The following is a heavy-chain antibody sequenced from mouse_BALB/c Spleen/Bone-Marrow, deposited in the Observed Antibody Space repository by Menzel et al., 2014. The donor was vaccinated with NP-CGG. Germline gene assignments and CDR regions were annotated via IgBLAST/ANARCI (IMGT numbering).Heavy chain of an antibody. Sequence: EVKVEESGGGLVQPGGSLKLSCAASGFDFXRYWMSWVRQAPGKGLEWIGEINPDSSTINYTPSLKDKFIISRDNAKNTLYLQMSKVRSEDTALYYCARQGYYGYSDYWGQGTTLTVSS. J-gene: IGHJ2*01. CDR1: GFDFXRYW. V-gene: IGHV4-1*02. CDR3: ARQGYYGYSDY. D-gene: IGHD1-2*01. CDR2: INPDSSTI.